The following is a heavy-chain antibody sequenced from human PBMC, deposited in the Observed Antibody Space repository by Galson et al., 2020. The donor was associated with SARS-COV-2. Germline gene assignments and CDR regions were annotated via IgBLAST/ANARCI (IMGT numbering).Heavy chain of an antibody. CDR3: ATAAPFTGYNWFDP. CDR1: GYTLTELS. V-gene: IGHV1-24*01. D-gene: IGHD3-10*01. J-gene: IGHJ5*02. CDR2: FDPEDGET. Sequence: ASVKVSCKVSGYTLTELSMHWVRQAPGKGLEWMGGFDPEDGETIYAQKFQGRVTMTEDTSTDTAYMELSSLRSKDTAVYYCATAAPFTGYNWFDPWGQGTLVTVSS.